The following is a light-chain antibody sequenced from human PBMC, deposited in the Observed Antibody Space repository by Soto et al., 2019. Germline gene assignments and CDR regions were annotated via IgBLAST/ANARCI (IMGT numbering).Light chain of an antibody. CDR2: DAS. CDR3: QQYNNWPYT. V-gene: IGKV3-15*01. Sequence: EIVMTQSPATLSVSPGERAALFCRASQSVSSNFAWYQQKPGQAPRLLIYDASTRATGIPARFSGSGSGTDFTLTISSLQSEDFAVYYCQQYNNWPYTFGQGTKLEIK. J-gene: IGKJ2*01. CDR1: QSVSSN.